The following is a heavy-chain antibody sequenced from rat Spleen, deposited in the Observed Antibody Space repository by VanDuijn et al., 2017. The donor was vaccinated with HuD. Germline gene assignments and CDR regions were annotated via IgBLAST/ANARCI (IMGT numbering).Heavy chain of an antibody. J-gene: IGHJ2*01. CDR3: ARRHYGYTDYFDY. V-gene: IGHV5-29*01. CDR1: GFTFSNYY. Sequence: EVQLVDSGGGLVQPGRSLKLSCAASGFTFSNYYMAWVRQAPPKGLEWVATISYDGHTTYYRDSVKGRFTISRDIAKSTLYLQMDSLGSEDTATYYCARRHYGYTDYFDYWGQGVMVTVSS. D-gene: IGHD1-11*01. CDR2: ISYDGHTT.